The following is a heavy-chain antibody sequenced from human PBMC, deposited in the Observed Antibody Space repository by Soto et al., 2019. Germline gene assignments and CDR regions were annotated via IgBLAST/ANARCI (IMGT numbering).Heavy chain of an antibody. CDR3: ARDGISSGYYYFDY. V-gene: IGHV1-18*01. CDR2: ISAYNGNT. J-gene: IGHJ4*02. D-gene: IGHD3-22*01. Sequence: ASVKVSCKASGYTFTSYGINWVRQAPGQGLEWMGWISAYNGNTNYAQKLQGRVTMTTDTSTSTAYMELRSLRSDDTAVYYCARDGISSGYYYFDYWGQGTLVTVSS. CDR1: GYTFTSYG.